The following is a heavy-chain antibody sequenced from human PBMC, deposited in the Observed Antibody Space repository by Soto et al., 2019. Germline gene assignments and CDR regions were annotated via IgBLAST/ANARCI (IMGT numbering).Heavy chain of an antibody. J-gene: IGHJ3*02. CDR3: ARTWLAGGTPADAFDI. D-gene: IGHD2-15*01. CDR1: ASSISSAYF. V-gene: IGHV4-38-2*01. Sequence: SETLSLTCAVSASSISSAYFWGLIRQPPGKGLEWIATIFHTGGTYYNPSLKSRVTISVDTSNNQFSLRLNSVTAADTALYFCARTWLAGGTPADAFDIWGQGTMVTVSS. CDR2: IFHTGGT.